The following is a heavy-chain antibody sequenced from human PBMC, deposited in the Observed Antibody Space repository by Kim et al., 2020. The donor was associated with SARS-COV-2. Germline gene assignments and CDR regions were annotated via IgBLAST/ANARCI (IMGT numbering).Heavy chain of an antibody. V-gene: IGHV1-69*13. CDR3: AREKMEGSTSAHDY. CDR1: GGTFSSYA. CDR2: IIPIFGTA. J-gene: IGHJ4*02. D-gene: IGHD6-6*01. Sequence: SVKVSCKASGGTFSSYAISWVRQAPGQGLEWMGGIIPIFGTANYAQKFQGRVTITADESTSTAYMELSSLRSEDTAVYYCAREKMEGSTSAHDYWGQGTLVTVSS.